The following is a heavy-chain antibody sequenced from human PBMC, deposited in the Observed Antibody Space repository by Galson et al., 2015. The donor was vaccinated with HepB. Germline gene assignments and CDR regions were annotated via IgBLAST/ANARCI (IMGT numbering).Heavy chain of an antibody. CDR2: IYYNGDT. CDR3: ARHPGRGSVGYAFDL. D-gene: IGHD5-12*01. CDR1: HGSVNNYY. V-gene: IGHV4-59*08. Sequence: ETLSLTCSVSHGSVNNYYWSWIRQSPGNRLEWIGYIYYNGDTTYNPSLGYRVGMSVDTSINQVSLWLTSVTAADTAVYYCARHPGRGSVGYAFDLWGQGTLVTVSA. J-gene: IGHJ4*02.